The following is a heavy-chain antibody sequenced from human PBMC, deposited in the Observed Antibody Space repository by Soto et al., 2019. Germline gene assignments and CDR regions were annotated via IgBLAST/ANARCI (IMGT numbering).Heavy chain of an antibody. Sequence: SQTLALTCAIFGDSVYSKSAAWNWIRKSPSRGLEWLGRTYYRSKWYNDYAVSVKSRITINPDTSKNQFSLQLNSVTPEDTAVYYFAIEVPGYISPFLDHWGQRT. J-gene: IGHJ4*02. CDR1: GDSVYSKSAA. V-gene: IGHV6-1*01. D-gene: IGHD6-25*01. CDR2: TYYRSKWYN. CDR3: AIEVPGYISPFLDH.